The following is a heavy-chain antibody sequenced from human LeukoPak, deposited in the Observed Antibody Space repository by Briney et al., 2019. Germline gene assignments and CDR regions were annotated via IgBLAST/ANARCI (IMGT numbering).Heavy chain of an antibody. CDR1: GDSVSSNSAA. CDR2: TYYRSQWYN. D-gene: IGHD6-13*01. V-gene: IGHV6-1*01. J-gene: IGHJ4*02. Sequence: SQTLLLTCAISGDSVSSNSAAWNWISQSPSRGLEWLGRTYYRSQWYNDYAPSVKSRISINPDTNKNHFSLHLSSVTPEDTAVYYCAGRVPYTSSWFGDYFDYWGQGILVTVSS. CDR3: AGRVPYTSSWFGDYFDY.